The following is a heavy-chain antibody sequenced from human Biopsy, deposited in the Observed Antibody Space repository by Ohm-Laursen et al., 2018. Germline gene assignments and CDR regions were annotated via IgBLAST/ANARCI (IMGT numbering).Heavy chain of an antibody. CDR2: ISWNSDSI. CDR3: AKDRYPSSWHYYYGMDV. Sequence: SLRLSCAASGFSFDNHVMHWVRQAPGKGLEWVSGISWNSDSIGYADSVKDRFTISRDNAKNSLYLQMNSLRSEDTALYYCAKDRYPSSWHYYYGMDVWGQGTTVTVSS. CDR1: GFSFDNHV. V-gene: IGHV3-9*01. D-gene: IGHD6-13*01. J-gene: IGHJ6*02.